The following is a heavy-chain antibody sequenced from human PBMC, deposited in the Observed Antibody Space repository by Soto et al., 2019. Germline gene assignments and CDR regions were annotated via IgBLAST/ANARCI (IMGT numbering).Heavy chain of an antibody. CDR1: GDSVSSNIAA. J-gene: IGHJ6*02. D-gene: IGHD1-26*01. V-gene: IGHV6-1*01. Sequence: PSQTLSLTCAISGDSVSSNIAAWNWIRQSPSRGLEWLGRTYYRSKWYNDYAVSVKSRITINPDTSKNQFSLQLNSVTPEDTAVYYCARGEDPLLKYCYYGMDVWGQGTTVTVSS. CDR3: ARGEDPLLKYCYYGMDV. CDR2: TYYRSKWYN.